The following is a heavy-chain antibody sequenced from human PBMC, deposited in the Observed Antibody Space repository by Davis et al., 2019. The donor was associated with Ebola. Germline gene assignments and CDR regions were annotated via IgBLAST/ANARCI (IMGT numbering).Heavy chain of an antibody. CDR2: INPNGGST. J-gene: IGHJ6*02. D-gene: IGHD2-15*01. V-gene: IGHV1-46*01. Sequence: ASVKVSCKASGYTFTSYYMHWVRQAPGQGLEWMGIINPNGGSTSYAQKFQGRVTMTRDTSTSTVYMELSSLRSEDTAVYYCARELIVVVVAATNYYYYGMDVWGQGTTVTVSS. CDR1: GYTFTSYY. CDR3: ARELIVVVVAATNYYYYGMDV.